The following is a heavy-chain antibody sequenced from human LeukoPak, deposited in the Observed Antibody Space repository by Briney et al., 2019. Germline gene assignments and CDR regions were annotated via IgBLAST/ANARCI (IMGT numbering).Heavy chain of an antibody. J-gene: IGHJ5*02. Sequence: GGSLRLSCAASGFSFSTYTLHWVRQAPGKGPEWVAVLWYDGSQKYYADSVKGRFTVSRDNAKNTFFLQMRSLRVEDTAVYYCARDRDWDPWGQGTLVTVSS. CDR2: LWYDGSQK. D-gene: IGHD3/OR15-3a*01. CDR1: GFSFSTYT. CDR3: ARDRDWDP. V-gene: IGHV3-30-3*01.